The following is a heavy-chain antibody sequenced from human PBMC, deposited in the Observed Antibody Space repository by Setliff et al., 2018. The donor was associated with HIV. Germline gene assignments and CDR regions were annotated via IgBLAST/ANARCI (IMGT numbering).Heavy chain of an antibody. Sequence: SVKVSCKASRGTFRNSAINWVRQAPGQGLVWIGGIITVFGEANYAQKFQGRVTITADESTSTAYMELNSLRSDDAAVYYCARQPYYDDDGTNLPSEWRVLGWGQGTLVTVSS. J-gene: IGHJ4*02. CDR3: ARQPYYDDDGTNLPSEWRVLG. V-gene: IGHV1-69*13. D-gene: IGHD3-16*01. CDR2: IITVFGEA. CDR1: RGTFRNSA.